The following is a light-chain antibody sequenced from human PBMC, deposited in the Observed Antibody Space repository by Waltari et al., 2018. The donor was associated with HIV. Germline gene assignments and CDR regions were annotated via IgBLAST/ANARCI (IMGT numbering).Light chain of an antibody. CDR3: QSYDSSLSGVI. CDR2: GNT. CDR1: TPNIGAGYD. Sequence: QSVLTQPPSVSGAPGQRATIPCTGNTPNIGAGYDVPWYQQLPGTAPKLLIYGNTNRPSGVPDRFSGSTSGTSASLAITGLQADDEADFYCQSYDSSLSGVIFGGGTKLTVL. V-gene: IGLV1-40*01. J-gene: IGLJ2*01.